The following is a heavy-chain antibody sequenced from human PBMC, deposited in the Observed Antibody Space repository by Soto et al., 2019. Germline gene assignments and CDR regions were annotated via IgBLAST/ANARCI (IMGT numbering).Heavy chain of an antibody. CDR2: IIPIFGTA. D-gene: IGHD6-13*01. V-gene: IGHV1-69*12. CDR3: ASRLAAARHYYYGMDV. Sequence: QVQLVQSGAEVKKPGSSVKVSCKASGGTFSSYAISWVRQAPGQGLEWMGGIIPIFGTANYAQKLQGRVTITADESTSSADMELRSLRSEDTAVYYCASRLAAARHYYYGMDVWGQGTTVTVSS. J-gene: IGHJ6*02. CDR1: GGTFSSYA.